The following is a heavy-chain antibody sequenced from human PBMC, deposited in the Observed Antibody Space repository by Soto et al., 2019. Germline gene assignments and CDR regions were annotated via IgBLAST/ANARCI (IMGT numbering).Heavy chain of an antibody. V-gene: IGHV1-18*01. Sequence: QVQLVQSGAEVKKPGASVKVSCKASGYTFTSYGISWVRRAPGQGLEWMGWISAYNGNTNYAQKLQGRVTMTTDTSTSTAYMELRSLRSDDTAVYYCARILPDYGDFNWFDPWGQGTLVTVSS. CDR3: ARILPDYGDFNWFDP. CDR2: ISAYNGNT. J-gene: IGHJ5*02. D-gene: IGHD4-17*01. CDR1: GYTFTSYG.